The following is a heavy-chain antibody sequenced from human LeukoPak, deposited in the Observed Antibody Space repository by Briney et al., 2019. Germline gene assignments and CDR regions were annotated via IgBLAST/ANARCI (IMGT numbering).Heavy chain of an antibody. V-gene: IGHV3-30*02. Sequence: GGSLRLSCAASGFSFSSYGLHWVRQAPGKGLDWVAFIRYDGTNKYYADSVKGRFTISRDNSKNTLYLQMNSLRAEDTAVYYCARDLDPPYCSGGSCYSGGGLVDYWGQGTLVTVSS. CDR1: GFSFSSYG. CDR3: ARDLDPPYCSGGSCYSGGGLVDY. CDR2: IRYDGTNK. D-gene: IGHD2-15*01. J-gene: IGHJ4*02.